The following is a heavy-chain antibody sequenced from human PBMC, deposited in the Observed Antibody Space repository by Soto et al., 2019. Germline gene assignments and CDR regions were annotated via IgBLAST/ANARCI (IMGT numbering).Heavy chain of an antibody. V-gene: IGHV3-7*01. CDR3: ARDRGYCSSTSCLGGSNWFDP. D-gene: IGHD2-2*01. J-gene: IGHJ5*02. CDR2: IKQDGSEE. CDR1: GFTFSSYW. Sequence: GGSLRLSCAASGFTFSSYWMSWVRQAPGKGLEWVANIKQDGSEEYYVDSVKGRFTISRDNAKNSLYLQMNSLRAEDTAVYYCARDRGYCSSTSCLGGSNWFDPWGQGTLVTVSS.